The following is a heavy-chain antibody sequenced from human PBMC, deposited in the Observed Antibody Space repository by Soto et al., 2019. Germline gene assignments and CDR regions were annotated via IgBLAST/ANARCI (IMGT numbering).Heavy chain of an antibody. CDR2: ISAYNGNT. CDR3: ARDMNYYDSSGYPNAI. D-gene: IGHD3-22*01. J-gene: IGHJ3*02. CDR1: GYTFTSYG. V-gene: IGHV1-18*01. Sequence: QVQLVQSGAEVKKPGASVKVSCKASGYTFTSYGISWVRQAPGQGLEWLGWISAYNGNTNYAQKLQGRVTMTTDTSTSTDYIELGSLRADNTAVYYCARDMNYYDSSGYPNAIWGQGTMVTVSS.